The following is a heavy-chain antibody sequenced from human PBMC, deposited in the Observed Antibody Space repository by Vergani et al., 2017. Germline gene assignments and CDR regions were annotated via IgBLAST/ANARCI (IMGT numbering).Heavy chain of an antibody. V-gene: IGHV3-53*01. CDR3: ARWEESAFDI. CDR1: GFTVSSNY. D-gene: IGHD1-26*01. J-gene: IGHJ3*02. CDR2: IYSGGST. Sequence: VQLVESGGGVVQPGRSLRLSCAASGFTVSSNYMSWVRQAPGKGLEWVSVIYSGGSTYYADSVKGRFTISRDNSKNTLYLQMNSLRAEDTAVYYCARWEESAFDIWGQGTMVTVSS.